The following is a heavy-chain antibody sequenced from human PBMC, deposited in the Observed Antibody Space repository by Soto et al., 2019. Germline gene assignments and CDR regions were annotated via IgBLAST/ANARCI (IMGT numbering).Heavy chain of an antibody. V-gene: IGHV3-53*01. J-gene: IGHJ4*02. CDR3: ARASHYYDSSGYKAHQFDY. D-gene: IGHD3-22*01. Sequence: PGGSLRLSCAASGFTVSSNYMSWVRQAPGKGLEWVSVIYSGGSTYYADSVKGRFTISRDNSKNTLYLQMNSLRAEDTAVYYCARASHYYDSSGYKAHQFDYWGQGTLVTVSS. CDR1: GFTVSSNY. CDR2: IYSGGST.